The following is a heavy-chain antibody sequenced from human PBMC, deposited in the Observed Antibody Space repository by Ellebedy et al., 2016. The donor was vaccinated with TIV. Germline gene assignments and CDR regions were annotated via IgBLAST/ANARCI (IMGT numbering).Heavy chain of an antibody. J-gene: IGHJ4*02. CDR3: ARDDSGCFDY. D-gene: IGHD1-26*01. Sequence: AASVKVSCKASGYTFISYGISWVRQAPGQGLEWLGWISAYNGATNYAQKLQGRVTMTTDTSTSTAYMELRSLRSDDTAMYYCARDDSGCFDYWGQGTLVTVSP. CDR2: ISAYNGAT. CDR1: GYTFISYG. V-gene: IGHV1-18*01.